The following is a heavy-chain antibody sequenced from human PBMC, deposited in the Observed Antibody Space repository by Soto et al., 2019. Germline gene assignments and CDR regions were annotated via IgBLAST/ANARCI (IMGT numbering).Heavy chain of an antibody. CDR3: ARGVPGAGWFDP. D-gene: IGHD7-27*01. CDR2: MNPNSGNT. CDR1: GYTFTSYD. J-gene: IGHJ5*02. Sequence: ASVKVSCKASGYTFTSYDINWVRQATGQGLEWMGWMNPNSGNTGYAQKFQGRVTMTRNTSISTAYMELSSLRSEATAVYYCARGVPGAGWFDPWGQGTLVTVSS. V-gene: IGHV1-8*01.